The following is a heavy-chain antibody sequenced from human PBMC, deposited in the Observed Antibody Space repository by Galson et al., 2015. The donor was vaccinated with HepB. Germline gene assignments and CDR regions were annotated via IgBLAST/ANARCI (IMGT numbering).Heavy chain of an antibody. CDR2: IYYGGSGTT. Sequence: SETLSLTCTVSGGSIVSSSHYWGWIRQPPGKGLEWIGRIYYGGSGTTLYNPSLKIRVTISVDPTRHQFSLELRSGTAADTAVYYCARPRYCSSATCTAAFDSWGQGTLVTVSS. V-gene: IGHV4-39*01. D-gene: IGHD2-2*01. CDR3: ARPRYCSSATCTAAFDS. J-gene: IGHJ4*02. CDR1: GGSIVSSSHY.